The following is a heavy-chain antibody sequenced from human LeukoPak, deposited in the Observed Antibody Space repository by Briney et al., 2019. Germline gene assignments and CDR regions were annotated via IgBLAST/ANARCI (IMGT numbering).Heavy chain of an antibody. V-gene: IGHV4-34*01. CDR3: ARGYYDFWSGYYPGGYYFDY. Sequence: SETLSLTGAVYGGSFSGYYWSWIRQPPGKGLEWIGEINHSGSTNYNPSLKSRVTISVDTSKNQFSLKLSSVTAADTAVYYCARGYYDFWSGYYPGGYYFDYWGQGTLVTVSS. CDR1: GGSFSGYY. CDR2: INHSGST. J-gene: IGHJ4*02. D-gene: IGHD3-3*01.